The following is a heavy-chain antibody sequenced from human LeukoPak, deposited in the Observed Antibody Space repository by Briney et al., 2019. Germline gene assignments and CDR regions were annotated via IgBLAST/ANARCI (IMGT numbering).Heavy chain of an antibody. CDR3: ARHTVTTFDY. J-gene: IGHJ4*02. Sequence: SETLSLTFTVSGGSISSYYWSWIRQPPGKGLEWIGYIYYSGSTNYNPSLKSRVTISVDTSKNQFSLKLSSVTAADTAVYYCARHTVTTFDYWGQGTLVTVSS. CDR2: IYYSGST. D-gene: IGHD4-17*01. V-gene: IGHV4-59*08. CDR1: GGSISSYY.